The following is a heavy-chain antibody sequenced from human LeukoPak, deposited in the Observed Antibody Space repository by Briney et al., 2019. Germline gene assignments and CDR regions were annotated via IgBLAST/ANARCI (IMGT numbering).Heavy chain of an antibody. V-gene: IGHV4-59*01. J-gene: IGHJ4*02. D-gene: IGHD3-10*01. Sequence: PSETLSLTCTVSGGSISSYYWSWIRQPPGKGLEWIGYIYYSGSTNYSPSLKSRVTISVNTSKNQFSLKLSSVTAADTAVYYCARARALYGSGLFDYWGQGTLVTVSS. CDR3: ARARALYGSGLFDY. CDR1: GGSISSYY. CDR2: IYYSGST.